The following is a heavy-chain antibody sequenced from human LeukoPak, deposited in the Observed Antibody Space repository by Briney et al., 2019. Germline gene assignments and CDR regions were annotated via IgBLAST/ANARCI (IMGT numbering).Heavy chain of an antibody. CDR2: INADGSST. CDR1: GFTFSSYW. J-gene: IGHJ1*01. D-gene: IGHD4-23*01. Sequence: GWSLRLACAASGFTFSSYWMHWVRQAAGKGVVWVSRINADGSSTNYADSVKGRFTISRDNAMNTLYLQMNSLRAEDTAVYYCYGANAEHWGQGTLVTVSS. V-gene: IGHV3-74*01. CDR3: YGANAEH.